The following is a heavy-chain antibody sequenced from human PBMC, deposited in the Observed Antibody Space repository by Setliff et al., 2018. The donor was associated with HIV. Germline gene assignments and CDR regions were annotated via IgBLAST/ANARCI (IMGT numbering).Heavy chain of an antibody. V-gene: IGHV4-31*03. J-gene: IGHJ5*01. D-gene: IGHD5-18*01. CDR1: GGFIGSGDGH. CDR2: IFYSGYA. CDR3: ARIPNPGHSFGWFDS. Sequence: PSETLSLTCTVPGGFIGSGDGHWTWIRQSPGEGLEWVGYIFYSGYAKYNPSLRSRVTVSLDTSKNQFSLKLTSLTAADTAVYYCARIPNPGHSFGWFDSWGQGTRGTSPQ.